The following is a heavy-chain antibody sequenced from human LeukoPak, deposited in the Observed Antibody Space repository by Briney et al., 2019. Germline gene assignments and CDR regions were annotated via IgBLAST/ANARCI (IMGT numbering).Heavy chain of an antibody. Sequence: GGSLRLSCAASGFTFSSYAMSWVRQAPGKGLELVPSISCNGDSTPYADSVKGRFTISRDNSKNTLYLQMNSLSAEDTPVYYCAHVGSGSFYYWGQGTLVTVSS. CDR3: AHVGSGSFYY. J-gene: IGHJ4*02. V-gene: IGHV3-23*01. CDR1: GFTFSSYA. D-gene: IGHD3-10*01. CDR2: ISCNGDST.